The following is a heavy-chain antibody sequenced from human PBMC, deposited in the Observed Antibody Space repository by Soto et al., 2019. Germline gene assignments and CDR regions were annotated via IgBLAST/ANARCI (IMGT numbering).Heavy chain of an antibody. CDR3: AKVGGGPIPPLYGDPTDYYYYYGMDV. CDR2: ISYDGSNK. D-gene: IGHD4-17*01. V-gene: IGHV3-30*18. Sequence: PGGSLRLSCAASGFTFSSYGMHWVRQAPGKGLEWVAVISYDGSNKYYADSVKGRFTISRDNSKNTLYLQMNSLRAEDTAVYYCAKVGGGPIPPLYGDPTDYYYYYGMDVWGQGTAVTVSS. J-gene: IGHJ6*02. CDR1: GFTFSSYG.